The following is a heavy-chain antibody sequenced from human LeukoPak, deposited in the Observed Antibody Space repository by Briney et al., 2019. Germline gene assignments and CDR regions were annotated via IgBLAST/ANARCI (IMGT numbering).Heavy chain of an antibody. CDR2: IYYSGST. Sequence: SETLSLTCTVSGGSISSYYWSWIRQPPGKGLEWIGYIYYSGSTNYNPSLKSRVTISVDTSKNQFSLKLNSVTAADTAVYYCARSLYYYGSGQNWFDPWGQGTLVTVSS. V-gene: IGHV4-59*01. D-gene: IGHD3-10*01. J-gene: IGHJ5*02. CDR3: ARSLYYYGSGQNWFDP. CDR1: GGSISSYY.